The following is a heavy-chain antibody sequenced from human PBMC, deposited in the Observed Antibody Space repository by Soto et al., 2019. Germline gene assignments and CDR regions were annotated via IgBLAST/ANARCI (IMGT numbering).Heavy chain of an antibody. J-gene: IGHJ6*03. V-gene: IGHV3-64*01. CDR2: ISSNGGST. D-gene: IGHD6-6*01. Sequence: GGSLRLSCAASGFTFSSYSMHWVRQAPGKGLEYVSAISSNGGSTYYANSVKGRFTISRDNSKNTLYLQMGSLRAEDMAVYYCARVKFDSSSYYYYYYMDVWGKGTTVTVSS. CDR1: GFTFSSYS. CDR3: ARVKFDSSSYYYYYYMDV.